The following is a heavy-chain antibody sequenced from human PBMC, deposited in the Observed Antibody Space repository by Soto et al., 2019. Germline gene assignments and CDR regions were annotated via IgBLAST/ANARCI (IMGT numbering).Heavy chain of an antibody. CDR3: ARDSKCSSTSCYYYGMDV. D-gene: IGHD2-2*01. J-gene: IGHJ6*02. CDR2: ISAYNGNT. V-gene: IGHV1-18*01. Sequence: ASVKVSCKASGYTFTSYGISWVRQAPGQGLEWMGWISAYNGNTNYAQKLQGRVTMTTDTSTSTAYMELRSLRSDDTAVYYCARDSKCSSTSCYYYGMDVWGQGTTVTVSS. CDR1: GYTFTSYG.